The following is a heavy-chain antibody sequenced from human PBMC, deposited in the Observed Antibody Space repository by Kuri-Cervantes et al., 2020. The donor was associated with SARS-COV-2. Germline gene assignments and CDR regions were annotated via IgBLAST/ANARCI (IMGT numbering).Heavy chain of an antibody. CDR3: ARGGYSSSSGHYFDY. J-gene: IGHJ4*02. Sequence: LSLTCAASGFTFSRNAMSWVRQAPGKGLEWVSTISTSGGNTYYADSVKGRFTISRDNSKNTLYLQMNSLRAEDTAVYYCARGGYSSSSGHYFDYWGQGTLVTVSS. V-gene: IGHV3-23*01. D-gene: IGHD6-6*01. CDR2: ISTSGGNT. CDR1: GFTFSRNA.